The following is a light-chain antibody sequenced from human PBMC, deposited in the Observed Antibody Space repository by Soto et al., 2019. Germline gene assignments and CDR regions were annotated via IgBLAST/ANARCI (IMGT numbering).Light chain of an antibody. CDR3: CSYAGSNTYV. CDR2: AGS. J-gene: IGLJ1*01. CDR1: SSDVGNYNL. Sequence: QSALTQPASVSGSPGQSITISCTGTSSDVGNYNLVSWYQQHPGKAPKVMIYAGSNRPSGVSHRFSGFKSGNTASLTISGLQAEDEAASHCCSYAGSNTYVFGTGTKLTVL. V-gene: IGLV2-23*01.